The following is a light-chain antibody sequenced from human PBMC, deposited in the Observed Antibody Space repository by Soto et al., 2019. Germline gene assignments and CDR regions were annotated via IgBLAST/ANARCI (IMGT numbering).Light chain of an antibody. CDR1: QSVSTY. CDR3: QQRGNWPWT. Sequence: PGERATLSCRASQSVSTYLAWYQQKPGQAPRLLIYDVSKRATGIPARFSGSGSGTDFTLTIGSLEPEDFAVYYCQQRGNWPWTFGQGTKVE. V-gene: IGKV3-11*01. CDR2: DVS. J-gene: IGKJ1*01.